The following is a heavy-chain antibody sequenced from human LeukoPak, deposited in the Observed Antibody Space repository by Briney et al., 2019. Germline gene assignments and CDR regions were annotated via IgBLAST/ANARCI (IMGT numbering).Heavy chain of an antibody. Sequence: PGGSLRLSCAASGFTFSSYSMNWVRQAPGKWLEWVSNISSSSSTIYYADSVKGRFTISGDNAKNSLYLQMNSLRAEDTAVYYCAREPYCSSASCYLPIDYWGQGTLVTVSS. V-gene: IGHV3-48*01. CDR1: GFTFSSYS. CDR3: AREPYCSSASCYLPIDY. J-gene: IGHJ4*02. D-gene: IGHD2-2*01. CDR2: ISSSSSTI.